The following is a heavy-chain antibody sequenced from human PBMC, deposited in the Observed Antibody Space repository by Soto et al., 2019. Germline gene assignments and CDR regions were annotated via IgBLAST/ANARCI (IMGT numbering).Heavy chain of an antibody. D-gene: IGHD2-2*01. V-gene: IGHV1-58*01. CDR1: GFTFTSSA. Sequence: SVKVSCKASGFTFTSSAVQWVRQALGQRLEWIGWIVVGSGNTNYAQKFQEGVTITRDMSTSTAYMDLSSLRSEDTAVYYCAVVPAAITLDYWGQGTLVTVSS. J-gene: IGHJ4*02. CDR2: IVVGSGNT. CDR3: AVVPAAITLDY.